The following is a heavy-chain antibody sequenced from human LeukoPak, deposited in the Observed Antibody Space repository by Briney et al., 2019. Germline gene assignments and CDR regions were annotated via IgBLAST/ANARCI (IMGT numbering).Heavy chain of an antibody. Sequence: GGSLRLSCAASGFTFSNYGMSWVRQAPGKGLEWVSAISGSGGSTYYADSVKGRFTISRDNSKNTLYLQMNSLRAEDTAVYYCARSDHNSWNAFDIWGQGTMVTVSS. V-gene: IGHV3-23*01. D-gene: IGHD1-26*01. CDR3: ARSDHNSWNAFDI. CDR2: ISGSGGST. CDR1: GFTFSNYG. J-gene: IGHJ3*02.